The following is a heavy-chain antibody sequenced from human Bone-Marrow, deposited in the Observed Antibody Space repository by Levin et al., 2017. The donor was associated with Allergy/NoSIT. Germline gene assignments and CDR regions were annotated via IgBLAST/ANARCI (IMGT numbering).Heavy chain of an antibody. V-gene: IGHV2-5*02. Sequence: GSGPTLVKPTQTLTLTCTFSGFSLTTSDVGVAWVRQPPGGAPEWLALVYWDDDKRYTASLKSRLTITKDISKNEVVLSMTNMNPDDTGTYFCAHRRGYGGPVDVFDFWGPGTRVIVSS. CDR1: GFSLTTSDVG. J-gene: IGHJ3*01. CDR2: VYWDDDK. D-gene: IGHD4-23*01. CDR3: AHRRGYGGPVDVFDF.